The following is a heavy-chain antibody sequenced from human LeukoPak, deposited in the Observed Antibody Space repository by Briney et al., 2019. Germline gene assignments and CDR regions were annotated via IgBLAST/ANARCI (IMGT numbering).Heavy chain of an antibody. V-gene: IGHV3-74*01. J-gene: IGHJ5*01. CDR1: GFTVSSHW. Sequence: GGSLRLSCAASGFTVSSHWMHWVRQVPGKGLVWVARINEVGSSIIYADSVKGRFAISSDIAENTIYLLMNSLRVEDTAIYYCIRSSGWPDSWGQGTLVTVSS. CDR3: IRSSGWPDS. CDR2: INEVGSSI. D-gene: IGHD6-19*01.